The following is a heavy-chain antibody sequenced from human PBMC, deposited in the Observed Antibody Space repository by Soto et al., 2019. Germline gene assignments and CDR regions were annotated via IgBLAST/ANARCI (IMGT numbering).Heavy chain of an antibody. D-gene: IGHD6-13*01. V-gene: IGHV3-23*01. CDR1: GFTFSSYA. CDR2: ISGSGGST. J-gene: IGHJ4*02. Sequence: GGSLRLSCAASGFTFSSYAMSWVRQAPGKGLEWVSAISGSGGSTYYADSVKGRFTISRDDSKNTLYLQMNSLRAEDTAVYYCAKMEVAALTPADYWGQGTLVTVSS. CDR3: AKMEVAALTPADY.